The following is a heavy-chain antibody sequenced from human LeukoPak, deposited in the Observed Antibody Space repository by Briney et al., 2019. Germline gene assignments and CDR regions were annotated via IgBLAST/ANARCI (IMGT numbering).Heavy chain of an antibody. J-gene: IGHJ3*02. CDR2: ISYDGSNK. CDR3: VREDNAFNI. Sequence: GGSLRLSCAASGFTFSSYAMHWVRQAPGKGLEWVAVISYDGSNKYYADSVKGRFTISRDNAKNTLYLQMNSLRAEDTAIYYCVREDNAFNIWGQGTLVTVSS. V-gene: IGHV3-30-3*01. CDR1: GFTFSSYA.